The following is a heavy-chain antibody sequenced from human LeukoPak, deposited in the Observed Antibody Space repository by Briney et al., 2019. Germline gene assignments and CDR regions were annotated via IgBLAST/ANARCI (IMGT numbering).Heavy chain of an antibody. CDR3: ARGSEMADY. Sequence: PSETLSLTCTVSGYSISSGYYWAWIRHPPGKVLEWIGSIYHSGSTYYNPSLKSRVTISVDTSKNQFSLKLSSVTAADTAVYYCARGSEMADYWGQGTLVTVSS. CDR1: GYSISSGYY. J-gene: IGHJ4*02. D-gene: IGHD5-24*01. CDR2: IYHSGST. V-gene: IGHV4-38-2*02.